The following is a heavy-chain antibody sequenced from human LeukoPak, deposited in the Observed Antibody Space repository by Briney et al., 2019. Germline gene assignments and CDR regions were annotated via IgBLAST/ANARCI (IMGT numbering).Heavy chain of an antibody. CDR1: GFTVSSNC. D-gene: IGHD6-19*01. CDR3: ARAVAYAFDI. Sequence: GGSLRLSCAASGFTVSSNCMSWVRQAPGKGLEWVSVIYSGGSTYYADSVKGRFTISRDNSKNTLYLQMNSLRAEDTAVYYCARAVAYAFDIWGQGTMVTVSS. J-gene: IGHJ3*02. CDR2: IYSGGST. V-gene: IGHV3-53*01.